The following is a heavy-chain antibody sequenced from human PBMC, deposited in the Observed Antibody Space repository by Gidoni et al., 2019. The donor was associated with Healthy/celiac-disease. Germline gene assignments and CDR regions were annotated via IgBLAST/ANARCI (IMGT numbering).Heavy chain of an antibody. J-gene: IGHJ4*02. D-gene: IGHD5-12*01. CDR1: GFTFSSYA. CDR2: ISGSGGST. CDR3: ANGYQNFDY. Sequence: EVQLLESGGGLVQPGGALRLSCSASGFTFSSYAMSWVRQAPGKWLEWVSVISGSGGSTYYADSVKGRFTISRDNSKNTLYLQMNSLRAEDTAVYYCANGYQNFDYWGQGTLVTVAS. V-gene: IGHV3-23*01.